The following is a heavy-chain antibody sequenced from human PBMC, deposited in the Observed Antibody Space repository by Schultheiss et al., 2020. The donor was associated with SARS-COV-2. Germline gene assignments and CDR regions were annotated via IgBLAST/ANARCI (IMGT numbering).Heavy chain of an antibody. J-gene: IGHJ4*02. CDR2: IYSDGST. Sequence: SETLSLTCAVFGDSINTYYWSWIRQPPGKGLEWLGYIYSDGSTIYNPSLASRVTISVHRSTNQVSLRLTSLTEADTAVYYCARDPDEYSSSFPIDYWGQGTLVTVSS. CDR3: ARDPDEYSSSFPIDY. D-gene: IGHD6-6*01. V-gene: IGHV4-59*01. CDR1: GDSINTYY.